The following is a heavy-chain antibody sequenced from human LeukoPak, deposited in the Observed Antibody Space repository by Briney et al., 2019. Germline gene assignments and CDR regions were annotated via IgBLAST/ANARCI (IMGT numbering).Heavy chain of an antibody. Sequence: ASVKVSCKASGGTFSSYAISWVRQAPGQGLEWMGRIILILGIANYAQKFQGRVTITADKSTSTAYMELSSLRSEDTAVYYCARDLSSGYVGSNYWGQGTLVTVSS. V-gene: IGHV1-69*04. D-gene: IGHD5-12*01. CDR3: ARDLSSGYVGSNY. CDR2: IILILGIA. CDR1: GGTFSSYA. J-gene: IGHJ4*02.